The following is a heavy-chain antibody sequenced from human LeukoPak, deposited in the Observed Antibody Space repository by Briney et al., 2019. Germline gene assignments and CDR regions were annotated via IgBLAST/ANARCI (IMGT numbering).Heavy chain of an antibody. D-gene: IGHD6-13*01. V-gene: IGHV4-39*01. J-gene: IGHJ4*02. CDR3: ARRKIAAAGDFDY. CDR2: IYYSGST. Sequence: PSETLSLTCTVSGGSISSYYWSWIRQPPGKGLEWIGSIYYSGSTYYNPSLKSRVTISVDTSKNQFSLKLSSVTAADTAVYYCARRKIAAAGDFDYWGQGTLVTVSS. CDR1: GGSISSYY.